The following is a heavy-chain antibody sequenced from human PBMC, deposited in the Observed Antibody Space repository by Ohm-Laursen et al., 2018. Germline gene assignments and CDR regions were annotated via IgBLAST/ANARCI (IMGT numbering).Heavy chain of an antibody. V-gene: IGHV3-48*03. J-gene: IGHJ4*02. D-gene: IGHD3-3*01. CDR2: ISSSGSTI. Sequence: GSLRLSCAASGFTFSSYEMNWVRQAPGKGLEWVSYISSSGSTIYYADSVKGRFTISRDNSKNTLYLQINSLRTEDTAVYYCARGRSDVPFDCWGQGTLVTVSS. CDR1: GFTFSSYE. CDR3: ARGRSDVPFDC.